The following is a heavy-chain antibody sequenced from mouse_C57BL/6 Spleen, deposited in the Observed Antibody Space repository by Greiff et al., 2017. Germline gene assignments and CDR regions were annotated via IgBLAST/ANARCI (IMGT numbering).Heavy chain of an antibody. J-gene: IGHJ1*03. CDR2: IDPSDSET. CDR1: GYTFTSYW. CDR3: ARKGGYGSSSYWYFDG. D-gene: IGHD1-1*01. Sequence: QVQLQQPGAELVRPGSSVKLSCKASGYTFTSYWMHWVKQRPIQGLEWIGNIDPSDSETHYNQKFKDKATLTVDKSSSTAYMQLSSLTSEDSAVYYCARKGGYGSSSYWYFDGWGTGTTVTVSS. V-gene: IGHV1-52*01.